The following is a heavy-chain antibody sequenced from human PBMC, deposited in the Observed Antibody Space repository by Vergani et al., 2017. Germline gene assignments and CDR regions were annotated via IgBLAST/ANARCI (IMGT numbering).Heavy chain of an antibody. J-gene: IGHJ5*02. Sequence: QVQLQESGPGLVKPSQTLSRTCTVAGGSISSGSYYWSWIRQPAGKGLEWIGRIYTSGSTNYNPSLKSRVTISVDTSKNQFSLKLSSVTAADTAVYYCARSTMVRGVAKPWFDPWGQGTLVTVSS. CDR1: GGSISSGSYY. V-gene: IGHV4-61*02. CDR2: IYTSGST. CDR3: ARSTMVRGVAKPWFDP. D-gene: IGHD3-10*01.